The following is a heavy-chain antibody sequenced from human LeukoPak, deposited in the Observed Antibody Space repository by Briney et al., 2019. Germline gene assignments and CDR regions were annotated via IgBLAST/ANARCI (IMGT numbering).Heavy chain of an antibody. CDR1: GITLSNYG. CDR3: ASRADSSGYYFFDY. D-gene: IGHD3-22*01. CDR2: ISGSGGST. Sequence: GGSLRLSCVVSGITLSNYGMSWVRQAPGKGLEWVSSISGSGGSTYYADSVKGRFTISRDTSKHTLFLQMNSLRAEDTAVYFCASRADSSGYYFFDYWGQGSLVTVSS. J-gene: IGHJ4*02. V-gene: IGHV3-23*01.